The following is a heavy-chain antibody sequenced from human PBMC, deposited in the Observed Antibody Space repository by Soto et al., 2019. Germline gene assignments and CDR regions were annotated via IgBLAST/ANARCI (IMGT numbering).Heavy chain of an antibody. Sequence: GGSLRLSCAASGFTVSTSQMTWARQAPGKGLEWVSVIFIGGTTQYAESVKGRFTISRDNAKNSLYLQMNSLRDEDTAVYYCAREGGSLNWFDPWGQGTLVTVSS. CDR2: IFIGGTT. D-gene: IGHD1-26*01. CDR3: AREGGSLNWFDP. CDR1: GFTVSTSQ. J-gene: IGHJ5*02. V-gene: IGHV3-66*01.